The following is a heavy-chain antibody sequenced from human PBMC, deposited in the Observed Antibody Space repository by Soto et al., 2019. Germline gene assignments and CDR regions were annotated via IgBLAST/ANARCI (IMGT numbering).Heavy chain of an antibody. CDR2: IIPIFGTA. CDR1: GYTFTSYA. CDR3: ARSYFRVTTSYGMDV. V-gene: IGHV1-69*13. D-gene: IGHD4-17*01. Sequence: SVKVSCKASGYTFTSYAISWVRQAPGQGLEWMGGIIPIFGTANYAQKFQGRVTITADESTSTAYMELSSLRSEDTAVYYCARSYFRVTTSYGMDVWGQGTTVTVSS. J-gene: IGHJ6*02.